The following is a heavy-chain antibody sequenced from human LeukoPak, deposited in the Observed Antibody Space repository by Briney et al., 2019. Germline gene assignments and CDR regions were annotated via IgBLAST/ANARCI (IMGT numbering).Heavy chain of an antibody. CDR1: GFTFDDYG. J-gene: IGHJ6*03. CDR2: INWNGGST. CDR3: ARVPVPAAMPYYNYYYMDV. V-gene: IGHV3-20*04. D-gene: IGHD2-2*01. Sequence: GGSLRLSCAASGFTFDDYGMSWVRQAPGKGLEWVSGINWNGGSTGYADSVKGRFTISRDNAKNSLYLQMNSLRAEDTALYYCARVPVPAAMPYYNYYYMDVWGKGTTVTVSS.